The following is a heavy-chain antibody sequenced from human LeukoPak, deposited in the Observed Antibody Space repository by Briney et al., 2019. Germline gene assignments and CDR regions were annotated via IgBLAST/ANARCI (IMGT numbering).Heavy chain of an antibody. CDR2: ISTSGTTI. V-gene: IGHV3-11*01. CDR1: GFTFSDYY. J-gene: IGHJ4*02. CDR3: ARDAGTYSDLDY. D-gene: IGHD2-21*01. Sequence: GGSLRLSCAASGFTFSDYYMSWIRQAPGKGLEWVSYISTSGTTIYYADSVKGRFTISRDNAKNSLYLQMNSLRAEDTAVYYCARDAGTYSDLDYWGQGTLVTVSS.